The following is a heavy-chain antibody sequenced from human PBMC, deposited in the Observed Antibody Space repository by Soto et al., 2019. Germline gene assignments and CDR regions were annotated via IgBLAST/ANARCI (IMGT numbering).Heavy chain of an antibody. J-gene: IGHJ3*02. CDR3: ATDGVLRGGGYSLRAFDI. D-gene: IGHD2-15*01. CDR2: INPNSGGT. CDR1: RSTFTGYY. Sequence: ASVKVSCPASRSTFTGYYMHWVRQAPGQGLECMGWINPNSGGTNYAQKFQGRVTMTRDTSISTAYMELSRLRSEDTAVYYCATDGVLRGGGYSLRAFDIWGQGTMVTVSS. V-gene: IGHV1-2*02.